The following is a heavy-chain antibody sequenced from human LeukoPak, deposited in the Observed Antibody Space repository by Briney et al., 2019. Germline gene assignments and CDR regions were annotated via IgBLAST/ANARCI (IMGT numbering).Heavy chain of an antibody. D-gene: IGHD5-24*01. Sequence: GGSLRLSCAASGFSFSSGTMNWVRQAPGKALEWVSSLSGSGRLIWYAGSVKGRFTISRDNAANSLFLQMNSLRVEDTAVYYCARDPGGGRWLQLPPNFPEGDWYFDLWGRGTLVTVSS. V-gene: IGHV3-21*06. CDR3: ARDPGGGRWLQLPPNFPEGDWYFDL. CDR2: LSGSGRLI. CDR1: GFSFSSGT. J-gene: IGHJ2*01.